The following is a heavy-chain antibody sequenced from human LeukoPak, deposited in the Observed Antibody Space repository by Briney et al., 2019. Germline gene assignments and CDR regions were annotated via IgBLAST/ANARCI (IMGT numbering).Heavy chain of an antibody. J-gene: IGHJ4*02. D-gene: IGHD1-26*01. CDR1: GFTFSSYA. CDR2: ISGSGGST. CDR3: ARVTELIVDY. V-gene: IGHV3-23*01. Sequence: GGSLRLSCAASGFTFSSYAMSWVRQAPGKGLEWVSAISGSGGSTYYADSVKGRFTISRDNAKNSLYLQMNSLRAEDTALYYCARVTELIVDYWGQGTLVTVSS.